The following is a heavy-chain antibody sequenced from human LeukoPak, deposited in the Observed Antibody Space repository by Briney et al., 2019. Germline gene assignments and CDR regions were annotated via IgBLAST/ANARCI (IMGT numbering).Heavy chain of an antibody. D-gene: IGHD3-10*01. CDR2: IYYSGST. V-gene: IGHV4-59*12. CDR3: ARFKSANYYGSGSYYNGFDY. Sequence: SETLSLTCTVSGGSISSYYWGWIRQPPGKGLEWIGYIYYSGSTNYNPSLKSRVTISVDTSKNQFSLKLSSVTAADTAVYYCARFKSANYYGSGSYYNGFDYWGQGTLVTVSS. J-gene: IGHJ4*02. CDR1: GGSISSYY.